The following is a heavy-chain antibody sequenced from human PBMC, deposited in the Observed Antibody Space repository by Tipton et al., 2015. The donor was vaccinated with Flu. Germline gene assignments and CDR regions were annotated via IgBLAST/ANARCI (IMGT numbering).Heavy chain of an antibody. CDR3: ARAPGYCSSTSCYSMVFDY. CDR1: GYSISSSYY. Sequence: TLSLTCAVSGYSISSSYYWGWIRQPPGKGLEWIGSIYHSGSTYYNPSPKSRVTISVDTSKNQFSLKLSSVTAADTAVYYCARAPGYCSSTSCYSMVFDYWGQGTLVTVSS. D-gene: IGHD2-2*03. CDR2: IYHSGST. V-gene: IGHV4-38-2*01. J-gene: IGHJ4*02.